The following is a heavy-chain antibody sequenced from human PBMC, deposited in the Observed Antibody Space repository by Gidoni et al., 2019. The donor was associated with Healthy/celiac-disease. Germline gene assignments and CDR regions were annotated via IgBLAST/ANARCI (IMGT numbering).Heavy chain of an antibody. CDR3: ARRDYCSGGSCYEN. CDR1: GGSFSGYY. J-gene: IGHJ4*02. D-gene: IGHD2-15*01. Sequence: QVQLQQWGAGLLTPSETLSLTCAVYGGSFSGYYWSWIRQPPGKGLEWIGEINHSGSTNYNPSLKSRVTISVDTSKNQFSLKLSSVTAADTAVYYCARRDYCSGGSCYENWGQGTLVTVSS. V-gene: IGHV4-34*01. CDR2: INHSGST.